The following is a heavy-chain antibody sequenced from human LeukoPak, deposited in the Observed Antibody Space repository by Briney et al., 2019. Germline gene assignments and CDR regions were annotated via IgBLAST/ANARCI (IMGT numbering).Heavy chain of an antibody. J-gene: IGHJ5*01. CDR1: GFTVSSNY. D-gene: IGHD6-19*01. V-gene: IGHV3-66*01. CDR2: IYSGGST. CDR3: AKDSSGWLPDS. Sequence: GGSLRLSCAASGFTVSSNYMSWVRQAPGKGLEWVSVIYSGGSTYYADSVKGRFTISRDNSKNTLYLQMNSLRAEDTAVYYCAKDSSGWLPDSWGQGTLVTVSS.